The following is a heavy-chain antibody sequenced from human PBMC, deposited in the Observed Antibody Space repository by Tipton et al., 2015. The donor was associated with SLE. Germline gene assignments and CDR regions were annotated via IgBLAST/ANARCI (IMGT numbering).Heavy chain of an antibody. Sequence: SLRLTCAASGFTFSDYYMSWIRQAPGKGLEWVSYISSSSSYTNYADSVKGRFTISRDNAKNSLYLQMNSLRAEDTAVYYCARMTNYDFWSGYYGYFDYWGHGILVTVSS. CDR2: ISSSSSYT. V-gene: IGHV3-11*03. J-gene: IGHJ4*01. D-gene: IGHD3-3*01. CDR3: ARMTNYDFWSGYYGYFDY. CDR1: GFTFSDYY.